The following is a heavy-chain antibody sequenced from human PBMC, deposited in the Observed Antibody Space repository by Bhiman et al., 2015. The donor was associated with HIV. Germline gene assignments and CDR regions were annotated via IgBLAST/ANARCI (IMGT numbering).Heavy chain of an antibody. V-gene: IGHV3-9*01. CDR2: ISWNSASI. J-gene: IGHJ6*03. Sequence: EVQLVESGGGLVQPGGSLRISCAASGFTFDDYAMHWVRQAPGKGLEWVSGISWNSASIGYADSVKGRFTISRYNAKNSLYLQMNSLRGDDTAVYFCTRAPNHYYYMDVWGKGTTVTVSS. CDR1: GFTFDDYA. CDR3: TRAPNHYYYMDV.